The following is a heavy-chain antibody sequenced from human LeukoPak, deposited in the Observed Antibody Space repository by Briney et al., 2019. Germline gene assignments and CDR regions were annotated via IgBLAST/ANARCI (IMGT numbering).Heavy chain of an antibody. V-gene: IGHV1-18*01. CDR3: ARDPRRRSFTLGYYYYGMDV. D-gene: IGHD3-16*01. J-gene: IGHJ6*02. Sequence: GASVKVSYKASGYTFTSYGISWVRQAPGQGLEWMGWIGAYNGNTNYAQKLQGRVTMTTDTSTSTAYMELRSLRSDDTAVYYCARDPRRRSFTLGYYYYGMDVWGQGTTVTVSS. CDR1: GYTFTSYG. CDR2: IGAYNGNT.